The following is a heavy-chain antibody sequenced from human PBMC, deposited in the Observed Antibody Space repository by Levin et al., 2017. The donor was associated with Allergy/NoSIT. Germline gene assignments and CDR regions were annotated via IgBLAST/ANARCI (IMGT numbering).Heavy chain of an antibody. Sequence: SETLSLTCAVSGYSISSGYYWGWIRQPPGKGLEWIGSIHHSGSTYHNPSLRGRVTISVDTSKNQFSLKLSSVTAADTAVYYCARGLNSGSDYWGQGTLVTVSS. D-gene: IGHD1-26*01. J-gene: IGHJ4*02. V-gene: IGHV4-38-2*01. CDR3: ARGLNSGSDY. CDR2: IHHSGST. CDR1: GYSISSGYY.